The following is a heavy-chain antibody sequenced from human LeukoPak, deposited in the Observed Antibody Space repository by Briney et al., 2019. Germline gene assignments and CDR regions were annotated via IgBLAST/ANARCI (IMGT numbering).Heavy chain of an antibody. CDR1: GDSISSYY. V-gene: IGHV4-59*01. J-gene: IGHJ5*02. D-gene: IGHD6-13*01. CDR3: AKEIPWVSP. CDR2: LHCSGST. Sequence: SETLSLTCTVSGDSISSYYWSWIRQPPGKGLEWIGYLHCSGSTNYNPSLKSRVTISVDTSKNQFSLKLRSVTAADTAVYYCAKEIPWVSPWGQGTLVTVSS.